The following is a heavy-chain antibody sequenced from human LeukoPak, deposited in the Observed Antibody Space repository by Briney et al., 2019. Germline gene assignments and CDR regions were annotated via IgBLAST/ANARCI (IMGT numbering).Heavy chain of an antibody. CDR3: ARDIVVVSAARGFGY. V-gene: IGHV1-2*02. CDR1: GYTFTDYY. D-gene: IGHD2-2*01. J-gene: IGHJ4*02. Sequence: ASVKVSCKASGYTFTDYYIHWVRQAPGQGLEWMGWIKPNSGGTNYAQKFQGRVTMTRDTSISTAYMELSRLRSDDTAVYYCARDIVVVSAARGFGYWGQGTLVTVSS. CDR2: IKPNSGGT.